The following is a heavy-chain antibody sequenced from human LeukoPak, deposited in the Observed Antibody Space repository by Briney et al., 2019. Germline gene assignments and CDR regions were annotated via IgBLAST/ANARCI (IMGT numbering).Heavy chain of an antibody. J-gene: IGHJ4*02. CDR1: GGSISSSSYY. D-gene: IGHD2-15*01. CDR2: IYYTGTT. Sequence: KASETLYLTCTVSGGSISSSSYYWGWIRQPPGKGLEWIGSIYYTGTTYDNPSLKSRVTISVDTSKNQFSLKLSSVTAADTAVYYCARPYCSGGSCYDYWGQGTLVTVSS. V-gene: IGHV4-39*01. CDR3: ARPYCSGGSCYDY.